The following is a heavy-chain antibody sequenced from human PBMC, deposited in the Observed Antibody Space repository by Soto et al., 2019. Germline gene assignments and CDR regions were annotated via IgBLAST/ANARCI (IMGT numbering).Heavy chain of an antibody. CDR2: IWYDGSNK. V-gene: IGHV3-33*01. Sequence: GGALRLSCAASGSTFSSYGMHWVRQAPGKGLEWVAVIWYDGSNKYYADSVKGRFTISRDNSKNTLYLQMNSLRAEDTAVYYCARAPPRIVGATTAYFDYWGQGTLVTVSS. CDR3: ARAPPRIVGATTAYFDY. J-gene: IGHJ4*02. D-gene: IGHD1-26*01. CDR1: GSTFSSYG.